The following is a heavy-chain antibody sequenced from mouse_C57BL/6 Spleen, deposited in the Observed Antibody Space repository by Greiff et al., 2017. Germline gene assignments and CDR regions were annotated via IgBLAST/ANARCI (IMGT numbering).Heavy chain of an antibody. CDR3: AGYSNYVIFAY. CDR1: GYSFTSYY. Sequence: QVQLKESGPELVKPGASVKISCKASGYSFTSYYIHWVKQRPGQGLEWIGWIYPGSGNTKYNEKFKGKATLTADTSSSTAYMQLSSLTSEDSAVYYCAGYSNYVIFAYWGQGTLVTVSA. V-gene: IGHV1-66*01. CDR2: IYPGSGNT. D-gene: IGHD2-5*01. J-gene: IGHJ3*01.